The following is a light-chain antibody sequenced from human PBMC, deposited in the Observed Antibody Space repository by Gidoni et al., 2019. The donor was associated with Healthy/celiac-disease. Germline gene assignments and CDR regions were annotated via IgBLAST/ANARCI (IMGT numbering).Light chain of an antibody. Sequence: SYVLPQPPSVSVATGQTARITCVGDNIESKIVHCYQQNPGQAPVLVVYDDSDRPSGIPERFSGSNSGNTATLTISRVEAGDEADYYCQVWDSSSDRGVFGGGTKLTVL. CDR1: NIESKI. V-gene: IGLV3-21*02. J-gene: IGLJ2*01. CDR2: DDS. CDR3: QVWDSSSDRGV.